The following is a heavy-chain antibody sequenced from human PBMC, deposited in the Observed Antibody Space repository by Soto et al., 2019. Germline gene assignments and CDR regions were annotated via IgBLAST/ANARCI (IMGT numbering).Heavy chain of an antibody. CDR2: ISGSGGST. D-gene: IGHD2-21*02. CDR1: GFTFSSYA. CDR3: AKDLTIRYCGGGCYIRYFQH. J-gene: IGHJ1*01. Sequence: GGSLRLSCAASGFTFSSYAMSWVRQAPGKGLEWVSAISGSGGSTYYADSVKGRFTISRDNSKNTLYLQMNSLRAEDTAVYYCAKDLTIRYCGGGCYIRYFQHWGQGTLVTVSS. V-gene: IGHV3-23*01.